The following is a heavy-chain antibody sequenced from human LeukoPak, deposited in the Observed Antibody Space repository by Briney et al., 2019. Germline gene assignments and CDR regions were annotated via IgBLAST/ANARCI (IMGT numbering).Heavy chain of an antibody. Sequence: PGGSLRLSCAASGFAFSSYVMTWVRQAPGKGLELVSGISGSGGSTYDADSVKGRFTVSRDNFKSTLYLQLNSLRVEDTAVYYCAKVDGVRAAPGRGRVDSWGQGTLVTVSS. CDR2: ISGSGGST. D-gene: IGHD6-13*01. CDR1: GFAFSSYV. J-gene: IGHJ4*02. V-gene: IGHV3-23*01. CDR3: AKVDGVRAAPGRGRVDS.